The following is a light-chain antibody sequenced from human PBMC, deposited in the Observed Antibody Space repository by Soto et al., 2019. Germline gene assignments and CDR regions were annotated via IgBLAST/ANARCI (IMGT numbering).Light chain of an antibody. CDR2: YDD. V-gene: IGLV1-36*01. CDR3: ATWDDSLNAWV. Sequence: QSVLTQPPSVSEAPRQSVTISCSGSNSNIGNNAVNWYQQLPGKAPKLLIFYDDLLPSGVSDRFSGSRSDTSASLAISGLQSEDEADYYCATWDDSLNAWVFGGGTKLNVL. CDR1: NSNIGNNA. J-gene: IGLJ3*02.